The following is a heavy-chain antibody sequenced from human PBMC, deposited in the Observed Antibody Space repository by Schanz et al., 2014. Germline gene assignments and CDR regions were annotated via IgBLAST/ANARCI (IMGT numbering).Heavy chain of an antibody. V-gene: IGHV4-39*01. Sequence: QVQLQESGPGLVKPSETLSLTCSVSGDSITGVSRYWGWIRQPPGKGLEWFASDCISATDYVNESSQGQVFISINSTKNKLPLNVPSVTAADTAVYFCARHRDEMATVSSPFDYWGQGILVTVSS. CDR1: GDSITGVSRY. J-gene: IGHJ4*02. CDR3: ARHRDEMATVSSPFDY. CDR2: DCISATD. D-gene: IGHD2-15*01.